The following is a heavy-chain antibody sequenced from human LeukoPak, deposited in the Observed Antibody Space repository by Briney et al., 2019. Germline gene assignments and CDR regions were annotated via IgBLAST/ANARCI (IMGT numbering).Heavy chain of an antibody. CDR2: ISGSGGSA. CDR1: GFTFSSYA. V-gene: IGHV3-23*01. CDR3: AKSDSSGWYRRVGFDY. D-gene: IGHD6-19*01. J-gene: IGHJ4*02. Sequence: GGSLRLSCAASGFTFSSYAMSWVRQAPGKGLEWVSAISGSGGSAYYADSVKGRFTISRDNSKNTLYLQMNSLRAEDTAVYYCAKSDSSGWYRRVGFDYWGQGTLVTVSS.